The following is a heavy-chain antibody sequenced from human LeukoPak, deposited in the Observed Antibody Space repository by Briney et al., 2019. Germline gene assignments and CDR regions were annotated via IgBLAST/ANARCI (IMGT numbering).Heavy chain of an antibody. CDR1: GFTFSSYS. J-gene: IGHJ4*02. V-gene: IGHV3-48*02. CDR3: ARVGGATAVTMYFEY. D-gene: IGHD1-26*01. Sequence: GGSLRLSCAASGFTFSSYSMNWVRQAPGKGLEWLSFMTTSGNTIFYAESVKDRFTISRDNAKKSLYLQMNSLRDEDTAVYYCARVGGATAVTMYFEYWGQGTLVTVTS. CDR2: MTTSGNTI.